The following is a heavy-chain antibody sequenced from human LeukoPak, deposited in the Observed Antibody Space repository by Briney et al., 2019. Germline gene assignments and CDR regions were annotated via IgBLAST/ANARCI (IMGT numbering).Heavy chain of an antibody. CDR3: AKARSYCGGDCSLYAFDI. Sequence: GGSLRLSCAASGFTSSDYYMSWIRQAPGKGLEWVSYISSSGSTIYYADSVKGRFTISRDNSKNTLYLQMNSLRAEDTAVYYCAKARSYCGGDCSLYAFDIWGQGTMVTVSS. CDR1: GFTSSDYY. CDR2: ISSSGSTI. D-gene: IGHD2-21*01. J-gene: IGHJ3*02. V-gene: IGHV3-11*04.